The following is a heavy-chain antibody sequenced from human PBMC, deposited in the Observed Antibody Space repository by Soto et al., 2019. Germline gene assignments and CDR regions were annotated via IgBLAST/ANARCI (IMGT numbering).Heavy chain of an antibody. J-gene: IGHJ5*02. D-gene: IGHD2-15*01. CDR3: ARDLKEYCSDGKCNWFDP. Sequence: SETLSLTCTVSGASITTYYWSWIRQPPGKGLEWIGCISYSVSTDYNPSLKSRVTISFDASKNQISLQVRSATAADAAVYYCARDLKEYCSDGKCNWFDPWGQGTLVTVSS. CDR2: ISYSVST. V-gene: IGHV4-59*01. CDR1: GASITTYY.